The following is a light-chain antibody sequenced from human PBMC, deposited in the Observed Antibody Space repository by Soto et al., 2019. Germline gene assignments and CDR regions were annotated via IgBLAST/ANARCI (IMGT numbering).Light chain of an antibody. J-gene: IGKJ4*01. CDR2: KAS. CDR3: QQYKSFSLT. CDR1: QSISSW. Sequence: DIQMTQSPSTLSASVGDRVTITCRASQSISSWLAWYQQKPGKAPKLLIYKASSLESGVPSRFSGSGSGTEFTLTISSLQPDDFAIYYCQQYKSFSLTFGGGTKVDIK. V-gene: IGKV1-5*03.